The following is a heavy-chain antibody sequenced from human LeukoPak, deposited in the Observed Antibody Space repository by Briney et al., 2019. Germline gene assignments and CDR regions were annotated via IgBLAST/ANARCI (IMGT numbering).Heavy chain of an antibody. D-gene: IGHD5-24*01. V-gene: IGHV3-7*01. CDR3: ARETPRRGETRDGYR. CDR1: GFTFKKYW. Sequence: GESLRLSCAASGFTFKKYWMNWVRQVPGKGLECLGNIKEDGSETYYADSVKGRFTISRDNPKNLLFLEINSLRVEDTAVYYCARETPRRGETRDGYRWGQGTLVTVSS. J-gene: IGHJ4*02. CDR2: IKEDGSET.